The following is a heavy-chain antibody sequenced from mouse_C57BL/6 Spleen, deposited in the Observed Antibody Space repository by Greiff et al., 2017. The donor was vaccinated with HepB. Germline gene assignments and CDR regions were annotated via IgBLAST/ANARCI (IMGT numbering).Heavy chain of an antibody. Sequence: QVQLQQSGAELVKPGASVKLSCKASGYTFTSYWMHWVKQRPGQGLEWIGMIHPNSGSTNYNEKFKSKATLTVDKSSSTAYMQLSSLTSEDSAVYYCARYYYGSSSYWGQGTTLTVSS. CDR1: GYTFTSYW. J-gene: IGHJ2*01. V-gene: IGHV1-64*01. D-gene: IGHD1-1*01. CDR2: IHPNSGST. CDR3: ARYYYGSSSY.